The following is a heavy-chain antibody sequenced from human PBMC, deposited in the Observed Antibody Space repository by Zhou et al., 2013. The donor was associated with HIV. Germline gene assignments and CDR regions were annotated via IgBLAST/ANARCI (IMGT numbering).Heavy chain of an antibody. V-gene: IGHV1-46*01. CDR3: ARTTREEAKSAFQV. CDR2: INPRDASA. D-gene: IGHD1-1*01. J-gene: IGHJ1*01. CDR1: GYTFSNYY. Sequence: QVQLVQSGAEVMKAGASVNVSCQASGYTFSNYYIHWVRQAPGQGLQWIGVINPRDASATYTQMFQGRVSMTRDTATSTAYLELTRLTSEDTAVYYCARTTREEAKSAFQVWGQGTLVTVSS.